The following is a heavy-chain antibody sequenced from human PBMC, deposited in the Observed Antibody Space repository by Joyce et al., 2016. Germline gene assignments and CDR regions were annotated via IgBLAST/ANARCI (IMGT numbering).Heavy chain of an antibody. V-gene: IGHV1-18*01. D-gene: IGHD6-13*01. J-gene: IGHJ3*01. CDR3: ARTALAAAPQL. CDR1: GYTFSNYA. Sequence: KPGASMKVSCKASGYTFSNYAITWVRQAPGQGLEWMGWINPDSEVTIYAQNLQDRVTMTTDTSTTTAYMELRSLRSDDTAVYYCARTALAAAPQLWGQGTMVIVSS. CDR2: INPDSEVT.